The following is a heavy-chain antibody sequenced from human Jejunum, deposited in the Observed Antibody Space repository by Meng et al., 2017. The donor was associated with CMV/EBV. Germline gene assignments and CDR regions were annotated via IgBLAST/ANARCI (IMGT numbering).Heavy chain of an antibody. CDR3: ARTPTVTTRYFDS. CDR1: SNHTNNW. V-gene: IGHV4-4*02. D-gene: IGHD4-17*01. Sequence: SNHTNNWWSLVRQPPGKGLEWIGEIYYSGGTNYNPSLESRVTISVDKSRSQFSLKLTSVTAADTAVYYCARTPTVTTRYFDSWGQGTLVTVSS. CDR2: IYYSGGT. J-gene: IGHJ4*02.